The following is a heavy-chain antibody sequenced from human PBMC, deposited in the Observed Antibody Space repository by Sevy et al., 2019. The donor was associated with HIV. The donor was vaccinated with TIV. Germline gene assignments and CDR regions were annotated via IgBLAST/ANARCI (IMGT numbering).Heavy chain of an antibody. CDR2: IIPIFGTA. V-gene: IGHV1-69*13. D-gene: IGHD3-10*01. CDR1: GGTFSSYA. Sequence: ASVKVSCKASGGTFSSYAISWVRQAPGQGLEWMGGIIPIFGTANYAQKFHGRVTITADESTSTAYMELSSLRSEDTAVYYCARARGYYGSGSYYYWGQGTLVTVSS. J-gene: IGHJ4*02. CDR3: ARARGYYGSGSYYY.